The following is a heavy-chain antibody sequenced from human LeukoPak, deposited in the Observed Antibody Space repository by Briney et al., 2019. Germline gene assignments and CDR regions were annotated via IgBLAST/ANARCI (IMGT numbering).Heavy chain of an antibody. Sequence: ASVKVSCKVSGYTLTELPMHWVRQAPGKGLEWMGGFDPEDGETIYAQKFQGRVTMTEDTSTDTAYMELSSLRSEDTAVYYCATLYTMVRGVIRYYFDYWGQGTLVTVSS. V-gene: IGHV1-24*01. D-gene: IGHD3-10*01. CDR3: ATLYTMVRGVIRYYFDY. CDR2: FDPEDGET. J-gene: IGHJ4*02. CDR1: GYTLTELP.